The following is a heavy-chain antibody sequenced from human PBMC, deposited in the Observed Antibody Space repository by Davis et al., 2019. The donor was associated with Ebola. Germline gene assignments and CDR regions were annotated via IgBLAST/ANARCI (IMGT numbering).Heavy chain of an antibody. J-gene: IGHJ6*02. D-gene: IGHD3-9*01. CDR2: IYYSGST. CDR1: GGSISSGGSS. CDR3: ARDGYDILTGAYYYYGMNV. V-gene: IGHV4-30-2*03. Sequence: MPSETLSLTCAVSGGSISSGGSSWSWIRQPPGKGLEWIGSIYYSGSTYYNPSLKSRVPISVDTSKNQFSLKLSSVTAADTAVYYCARDGYDILTGAYYYYGMNVWGQGTMVTVSS.